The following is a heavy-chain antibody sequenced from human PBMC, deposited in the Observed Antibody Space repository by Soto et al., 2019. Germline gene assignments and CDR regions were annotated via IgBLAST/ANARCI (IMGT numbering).Heavy chain of an antibody. D-gene: IGHD2-2*01. CDR2: IWSDGTKQ. CDR3: ARDVDTSSHFSHFDY. V-gene: IGHV3-33*01. Sequence: PGGSLRLSCAAAGFTFSRYGMRWVRQAPGKGLEWVAVIWSDGTKQYYAESVRGRFTISRDNSKNTVFLQMSSLRVEDTAVYYCARDVDTSSHFSHFDYWGQGTLVTVSS. J-gene: IGHJ4*02. CDR1: GFTFSRYG.